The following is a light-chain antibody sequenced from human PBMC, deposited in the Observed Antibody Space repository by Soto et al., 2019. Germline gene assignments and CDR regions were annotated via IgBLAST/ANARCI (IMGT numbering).Light chain of an antibody. CDR3: QQYYNWPRT. J-gene: IGKJ5*01. CDR1: QSVSSSD. V-gene: IGKV3-15*01. CDR2: GAS. Sequence: EIVLTHSPGTLSLSPREIATLSCRASQSVSSSDLAWYQQKPGQAPRLLIYGASTGATGLPARFSGSGSGTEFTLTINSLQAEDCAVYYCQQYYNWPRTFGQGTRLEIK.